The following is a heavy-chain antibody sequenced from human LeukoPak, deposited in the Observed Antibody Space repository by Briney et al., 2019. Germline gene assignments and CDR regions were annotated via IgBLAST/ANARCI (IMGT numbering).Heavy chain of an antibody. J-gene: IGHJ6*02. CDR1: GFTVSSNY. CDR2: IYSGGST. D-gene: IGHD2/OR15-2a*01. V-gene: IGHV3-66*01. Sequence: PGGSLRLSCAASGFTVSSNYMSWVRQAPGKGLEWVSVIYSGGSTYYADSVKGRFTISRDNSKNTLYLQMNSLRAEDTAVYYCARGFYRDYYYYYGMDVWGQGTTVTVSS. CDR3: ARGFYRDYYYYYGMDV.